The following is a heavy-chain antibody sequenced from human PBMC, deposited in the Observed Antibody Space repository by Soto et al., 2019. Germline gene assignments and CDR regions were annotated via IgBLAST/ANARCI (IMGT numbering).Heavy chain of an antibody. D-gene: IGHD2-2*01. Sequence: ASVKVSCKASGYTFTSYGISWVRQAPGQGLEWMGWISAYNGNTNYAQKLQGRVTMTTDTSTSTAYMELRSLRSDDTAVYYCARDIVVVPAAPEDAFDIWGQGTMVTVSS. V-gene: IGHV1-18*01. CDR1: GYTFTSYG. CDR3: ARDIVVVPAAPEDAFDI. CDR2: ISAYNGNT. J-gene: IGHJ3*02.